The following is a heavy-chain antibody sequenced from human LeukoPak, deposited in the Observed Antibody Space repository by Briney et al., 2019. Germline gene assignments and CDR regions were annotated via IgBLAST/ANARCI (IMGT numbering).Heavy chain of an antibody. D-gene: IGHD2-8*01. Sequence: GGPLRLSCAASGFTFSSAPMSWVRQAPGKGLEWVSVIGGSGGNTNYADSVRGRFTISRDNSKNTLYLQMNSLRAEDTAVYYCSQWHTGLYWGQETLVSVSS. J-gene: IGHJ4*02. CDR1: GFTFSSAP. CDR3: SQWHTGLY. CDR2: IGGSGGNT. V-gene: IGHV3-23*01.